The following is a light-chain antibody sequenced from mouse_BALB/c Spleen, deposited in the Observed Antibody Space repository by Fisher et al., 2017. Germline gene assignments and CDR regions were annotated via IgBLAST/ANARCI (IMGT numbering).Light chain of an antibody. Sequence: IVLTQSPAILSASPGEKVTITCSASSSVSYMHWYQQKSGTSPKRWIYDTSKLASGVPARFSGSGSGTSYSLTISRMEAEDAATYYCQQRSSYPYTFGGGTKLEIK. CDR2: DTS. V-gene: IGKV4-59*01. J-gene: IGKJ2*01. CDR3: QQRSSYPYT. CDR1: SSVSY.